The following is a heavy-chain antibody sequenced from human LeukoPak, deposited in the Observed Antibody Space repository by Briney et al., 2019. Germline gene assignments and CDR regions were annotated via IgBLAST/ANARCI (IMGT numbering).Heavy chain of an antibody. CDR3: ARDTRFGALYDTSYHGMDV. V-gene: IGHV3-21*01. J-gene: IGHJ6*04. CDR1: GFIFSTYS. Sequence: GGSLRLSCAASGFIFSTYSMNWVRQAPGKGLEWVSSISSSSSRIYYADSVKGRLTISRDNAKNSLYLQIYSLRAQDTAVYYCARDTRFGALYDTSYHGMDVWGKGTTVTVSS. CDR2: ISSSSSRI. D-gene: IGHD3-10*01.